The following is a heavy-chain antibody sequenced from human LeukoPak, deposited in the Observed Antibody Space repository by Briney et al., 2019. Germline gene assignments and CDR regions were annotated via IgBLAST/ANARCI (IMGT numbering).Heavy chain of an antibody. CDR3: AREVGSGSSNWFDP. CDR2: IIPIFGTA. Sequence: SVKVSCKASGGTFSSYAICWVRQAPGQGLEWMGGIIPIFGTANYAQKFQGRVTITADESTSTAYMELSSLRSEDTAVYYCAREVGSGSSNWFDPWGQGTLVTVSS. CDR1: GGTFSSYA. V-gene: IGHV1-69*13. D-gene: IGHD3-10*01. J-gene: IGHJ5*02.